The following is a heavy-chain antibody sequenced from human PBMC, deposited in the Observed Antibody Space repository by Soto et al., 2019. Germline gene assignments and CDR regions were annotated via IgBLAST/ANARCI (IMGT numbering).Heavy chain of an antibody. V-gene: IGHV4-61*01. J-gene: IGHJ5*02. CDR3: ARGYDILTGYYFNWFDP. D-gene: IGHD3-9*01. Sequence: PSETLSLTCTVSGGSVSSGSYYWSWIRQPPGKGLEWIGYIYYSGSTNYNPSLKSRVTISVDTSKNQFSLKLSSVTAADTVVYYCARGYDILTGYYFNWFDPWGQGTLVTVSS. CDR1: GGSVSSGSYY. CDR2: IYYSGST.